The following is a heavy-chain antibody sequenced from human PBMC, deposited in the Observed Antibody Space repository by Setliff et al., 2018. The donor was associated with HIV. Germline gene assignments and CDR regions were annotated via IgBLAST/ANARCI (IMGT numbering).Heavy chain of an antibody. Sequence: ASVKVSCRASGYSFTDYYMHWVRQAPGQGLEWMGRINPNSGGTNYAQKFQGRVTMTRDTSISTAYMELSRLRSDDTAVYYCARVASFWSGPYNWFDPWGQGTLVTVS. J-gene: IGHJ5*02. CDR2: INPNSGGT. D-gene: IGHD3-3*01. V-gene: IGHV1-2*06. CDR1: GYSFTDYY. CDR3: ARVASFWSGPYNWFDP.